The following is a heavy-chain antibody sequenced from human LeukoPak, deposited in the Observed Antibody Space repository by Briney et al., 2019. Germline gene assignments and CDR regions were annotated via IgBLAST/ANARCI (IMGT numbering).Heavy chain of an antibody. CDR2: ITSSGGAT. CDR3: AKVSGGGGYYHFDY. D-gene: IGHD3-22*01. V-gene: IGHV3-23*01. J-gene: IGHJ4*02. CDR1: GFSFGSYS. Sequence: GGSLRLSCAASGFSFGSYSMNWVRRAPGKGLEWVSTITSSGGATYYAGSVKGRFTISRDDSKNTLYVQMNSLRAEDTAVYYCAKVSGGGGYYHFDYWGQGTLVTVSS.